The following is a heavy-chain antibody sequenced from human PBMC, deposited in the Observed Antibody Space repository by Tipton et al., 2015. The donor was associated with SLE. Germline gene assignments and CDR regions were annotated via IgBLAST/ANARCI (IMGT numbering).Heavy chain of an antibody. CDR3: ARDPDYGDPGTFDY. CDR2: ISYSGGS. Sequence: LSCTVSGGSISNFYWSWIRQPPGEGPEWIGYISYSGGSNYNPSLKSRVSMSLDTSKNQFSLTLKSVTAADTAVYYCARDPDYGDPGTFDYWGQGTLVTVSS. D-gene: IGHD4-17*01. V-gene: IGHV4-59*01. CDR1: GGSISNFY. J-gene: IGHJ4*02.